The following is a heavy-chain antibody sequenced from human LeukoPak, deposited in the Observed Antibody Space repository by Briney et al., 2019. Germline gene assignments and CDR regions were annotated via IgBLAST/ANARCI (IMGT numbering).Heavy chain of an antibody. CDR3: ARDREGVYKAYYFDY. V-gene: IGHV3-48*01. CDR1: GFTFSSYS. J-gene: IGHJ4*02. CDR2: ISSSSSTI. D-gene: IGHD3-10*01. Sequence: AGGSLRLSCAASGFTFSSYSMNWVRQAPGKGLEWVSYISSSSSTIYYADSVKGRFTISRDNAKNSLYLQMSSLRAEDTAVYYCARDREGVYKAYYFDYWGQGTLVTVSS.